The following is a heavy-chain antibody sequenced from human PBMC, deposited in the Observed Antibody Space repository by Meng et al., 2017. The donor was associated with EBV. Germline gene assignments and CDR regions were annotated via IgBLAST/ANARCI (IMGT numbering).Heavy chain of an antibody. Sequence: GHLQESGPGLVKPSETLSLTCTVSGGSVSSGSYYWSWIRQPPGKGLEWIGYIYYSGSTNYNPSLKSRVTISVDTSKNQFSLKLSSVTAADTAVYYCARGRYYGDYFWFDPWGQGTLVTVSS. CDR1: GGSVSSGSYY. CDR3: ARGRYYGDYFWFDP. D-gene: IGHD4-17*01. CDR2: IYYSGST. J-gene: IGHJ5*02. V-gene: IGHV4-61*01.